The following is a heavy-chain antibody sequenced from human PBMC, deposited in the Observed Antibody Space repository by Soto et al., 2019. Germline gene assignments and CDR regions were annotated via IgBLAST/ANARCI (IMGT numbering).Heavy chain of an antibody. CDR2: IYSGGST. V-gene: IGHV3-66*01. J-gene: IGHJ6*02. D-gene: IGHD3-10*01. CDR3: ARDAITMVRGVIGYYYYGMDV. Sequence: GGSLRLSCAASGFTASSNYMSWVRQAPGKGLEWVSVIYSGGSTYYADSVKGRFTISRDNSKNTLYLQMNSLRAEDTAVYYCARDAITMVRGVIGYYYYGMDVWGQGTTVTVSS. CDR1: GFTASSNY.